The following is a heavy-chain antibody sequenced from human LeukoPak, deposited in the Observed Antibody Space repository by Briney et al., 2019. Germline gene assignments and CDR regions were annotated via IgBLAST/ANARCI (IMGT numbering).Heavy chain of an antibody. CDR3: ARLGDYGV. D-gene: IGHD4-17*01. CDR2: IYYSGST. Sequence: SETLSLTCTVSGGSISSYYWSWIRQPPGKGLEWIGHIYYSGSTNYNPSLKSRVTMSVDTSKNQFSLKLNSVTAADTAVYYCARLGDYGVWGQGTLVTVSS. CDR1: GGSISSYY. V-gene: IGHV4-59*08. J-gene: IGHJ4*02.